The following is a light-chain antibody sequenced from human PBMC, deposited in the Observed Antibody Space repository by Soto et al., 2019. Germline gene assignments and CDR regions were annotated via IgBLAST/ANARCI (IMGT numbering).Light chain of an antibody. V-gene: IGKV4-1*01. Sequence: DVVMTQSPGSLAVSLGERASINCRSSRSVIFTSNNKNYLAWYQQKPGHPPRLLIYGATKRATGIPDRFSGSVSGTDFTLTISRLEPEDFAVYYCQQYGRSPIFTFGPGTKVDIK. J-gene: IGKJ3*01. CDR3: QQYGRSPIFT. CDR1: RSVIFTSNNKNY. CDR2: GAT.